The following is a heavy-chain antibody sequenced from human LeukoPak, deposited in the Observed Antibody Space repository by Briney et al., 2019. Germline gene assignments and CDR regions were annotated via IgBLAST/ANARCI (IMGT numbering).Heavy chain of an antibody. CDR2: ISYDGSNK. J-gene: IGHJ6*03. V-gene: IGHV3-30-3*01. CDR3: ARDQVGESPYYYYMDV. D-gene: IGHD3-10*01. CDR1: GFTFSSYA. Sequence: GGSLRLSCAASGFTFSSYAMHWVRQAPGKGLEWVALISYDGSNKYYADSVKGRFTISRDNSKNTLYLQLNSLRAEDTVVYYCARDQVGESPYYYYMDVWGKGTTVTVSS.